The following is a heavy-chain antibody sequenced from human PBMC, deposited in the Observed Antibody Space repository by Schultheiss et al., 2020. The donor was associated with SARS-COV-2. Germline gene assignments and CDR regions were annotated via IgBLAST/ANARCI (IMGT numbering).Heavy chain of an antibody. CDR3: ASGVAYSRFDY. D-gene: IGHD6-13*01. Sequence: SETLSLTCTVSGGSFTRYYWNWIRQPAGKGLEWIGRIYVSGSNNYNPSLKSRVTMSVDTSKNQFSLKLSSVTAADTAVYYCASGVAYSRFDYWGQGTLVTVSS. CDR2: IYVSGSN. V-gene: IGHV4-4*07. J-gene: IGHJ4*02. CDR1: GGSFTRYY.